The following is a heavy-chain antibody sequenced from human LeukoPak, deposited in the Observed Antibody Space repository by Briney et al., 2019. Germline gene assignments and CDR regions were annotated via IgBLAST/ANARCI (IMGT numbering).Heavy chain of an antibody. Sequence: APVKGSCKASEHTFTRYYIHWVAQAPGQGLEWMGWINPNSGGTDYAQKFQCSVTRTRDKSIRTAYMELRRLRSDDTAVYYCARDGGAYCGGDCYYADDYWGQGTLVTVSS. D-gene: IGHD2-21*02. CDR3: ARDGGAYCGGDCYYADDY. CDR1: EHTFTRYY. CDR2: INPNSGGT. J-gene: IGHJ4*02. V-gene: IGHV1-2*02.